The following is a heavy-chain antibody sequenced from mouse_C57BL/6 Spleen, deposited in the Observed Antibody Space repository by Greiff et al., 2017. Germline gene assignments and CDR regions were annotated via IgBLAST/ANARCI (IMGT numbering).Heavy chain of an antibody. J-gene: IGHJ2*01. V-gene: IGHV1-80*01. Sequence: QVQLKESGAELVKPGASVKISCKASGYAFSSYWMNWVKQRPGKGLEWIGQIYPRDGDTNYNGKFKGKATLTADKSSSTAYMQLSSLTSEDSAVYFCARSGYYGSSSFDYWGQGTTLTVSS. CDR1: GYAFSSYW. CDR2: IYPRDGDT. D-gene: IGHD1-1*01. CDR3: ARSGYYGSSSFDY.